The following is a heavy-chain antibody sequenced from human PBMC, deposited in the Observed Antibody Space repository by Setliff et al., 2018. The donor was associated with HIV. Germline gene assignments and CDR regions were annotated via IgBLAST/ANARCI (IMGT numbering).Heavy chain of an antibody. CDR2: ISASGATT. Sequence: GALRLSCVASGLTPNTFGMNWVRQAPGKGLEWVSYISASGATTYYGDSMKGRVTVSRDNVKNSVVLQMNNLRVEDTAVYYCARNGRSSGWIDVFDIWGQATKVTVSS. CDR3: ARNGRSSGWIDVFDI. V-gene: IGHV3-48*04. J-gene: IGHJ3*02. CDR1: GLTPNTFG. D-gene: IGHD3-9*01.